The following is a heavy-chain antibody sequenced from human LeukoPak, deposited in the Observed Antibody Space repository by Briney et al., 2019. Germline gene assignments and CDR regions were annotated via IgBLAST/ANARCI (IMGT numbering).Heavy chain of an antibody. CDR1: GFTFSDYW. J-gene: IGHJ6*03. CDR2: IYYSGST. Sequence: GSLRLSCVASGFTFSDYWMTWIRQPPGKGLEWIGSIYYSGSTYYNPSLKSRVTISVDTSKNQFSLKPSSVTAADTAVYYCTRGSIAYYYMDVWGKGTTVTISS. D-gene: IGHD3-22*01. CDR3: TRGSIAYYYMDV. V-gene: IGHV4-38-2*01.